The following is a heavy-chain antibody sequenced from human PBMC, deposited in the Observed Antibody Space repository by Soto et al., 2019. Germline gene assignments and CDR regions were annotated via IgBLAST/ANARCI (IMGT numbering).Heavy chain of an antibody. CDR2: IKQDGSEK. CDR3: ARDRLDVGAPAEDY. D-gene: IGHD1-26*01. J-gene: IGHJ4*02. CDR1: GFTFSSYW. V-gene: IGHV3-7*01. Sequence: GGSLRLSCAASGFTFSSYWLSWVRQAPGKGLEWMANIKQDGSEKYYVDSVKGRFTISRDNAKNSLYLQMNSLRAEDTAVYYCARDRLDVGAPAEDYWGQGTLVTVSS.